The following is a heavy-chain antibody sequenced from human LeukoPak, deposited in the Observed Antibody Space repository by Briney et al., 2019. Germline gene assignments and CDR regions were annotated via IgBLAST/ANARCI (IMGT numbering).Heavy chain of an antibody. V-gene: IGHV1-18*01. D-gene: IGHD5-12*01. CDR1: GFTFTAYG. CDR2: ITTYNGNT. J-gene: IGHJ4*02. CDR3: TRGVPMATTYCFDH. Sequence: RASVKVSCKTSGFTFTAYGIAWVRQAPGHGLEWMGWITTYNGNTNYAQKFQGRVTVTTDTSTGTASMELRSLRFDDTAVYYCTRGVPMATTYCFDHWGQGTLVTVAS.